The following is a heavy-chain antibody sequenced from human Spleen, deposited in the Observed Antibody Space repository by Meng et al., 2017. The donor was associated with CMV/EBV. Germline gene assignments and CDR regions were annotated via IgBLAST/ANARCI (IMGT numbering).Heavy chain of an antibody. D-gene: IGHD3-3*01. CDR3: ATDGGHYDLDF. J-gene: IGHJ4*02. Sequence: QVQLVQSGAEVKKPGASVKVSCKASGYTFTSYGMSWLRQAPGQGLEWMGRLIASDGSTIYAPNFQGRVILTRDTSTRTGYMELLGLRSGDTAVYYCATDGGHYDLDFWGQGTLVTVSS. V-gene: IGHV1-18*01. CDR1: GYTFTSYG. CDR2: LIASDGST.